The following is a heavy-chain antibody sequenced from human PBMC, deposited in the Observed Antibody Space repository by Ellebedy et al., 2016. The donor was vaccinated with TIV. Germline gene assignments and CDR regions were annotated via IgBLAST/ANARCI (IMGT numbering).Heavy chain of an antibody. J-gene: IGHJ4*02. CDR3: MISGY. D-gene: IGHD3-10*01. Sequence: GGSLRLXXAASGFTFSSYAMHWVRQAPGKGLEWVAVISYDGSNKYYADSVKGRFTISRDNAKNSLYLQMNSLRDDDTAVYYCMISGYWGQGTLVTVSS. CDR2: ISYDGSNK. V-gene: IGHV3-30*04. CDR1: GFTFSSYA.